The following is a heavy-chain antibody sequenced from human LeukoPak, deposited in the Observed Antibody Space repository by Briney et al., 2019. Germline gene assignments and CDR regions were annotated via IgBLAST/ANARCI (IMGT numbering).Heavy chain of an antibody. CDR1: GGSISSYY. J-gene: IGHJ4*02. CDR3: ARTAMPYYYGSGSYYTPSYYFDY. D-gene: IGHD3-10*01. CDR2: IYYSGST. Sequence: SETLSLTCTVSGGSISSYYWSWIRQPPGKGLEWGGYIYYSGSTNYNPSLKSRVTISVDTSKNQFSLTLSSVTAADTAVYYCARTAMPYYYGSGSYYTPSYYFDYWGQGTLVTVSS. V-gene: IGHV4-59*08.